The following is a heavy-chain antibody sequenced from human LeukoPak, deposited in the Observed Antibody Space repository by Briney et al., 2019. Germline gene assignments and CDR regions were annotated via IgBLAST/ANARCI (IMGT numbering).Heavy chain of an antibody. CDR3: ARLRITMVRGPKKGVRNYYFDY. J-gene: IGHJ4*02. V-gene: IGHV3-30*03. D-gene: IGHD3-10*01. CDR2: ISPDGSGK. CDR1: GFTFSVYG. Sequence: GGSLRLSCVISGFTFSVYGMHWVRQAPGKGLEWVAVISPDGSGKNYVDSVEGRFTISRDNSKNTLYVQMNSLRAEDTAVYYCARLRITMVRGPKKGVRNYYFDYWGQGTLVTVSS.